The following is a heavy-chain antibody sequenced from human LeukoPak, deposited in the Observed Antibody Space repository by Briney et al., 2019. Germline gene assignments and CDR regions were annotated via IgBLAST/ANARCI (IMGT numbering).Heavy chain of an antibody. CDR1: GFTLSDYY. CDR2: ISSSGSTI. Sequence: GGSLRLSCAASGFTLSDYYMSWIRQAPGKGLEWVSYISSSGSTIYYADSVKGRFTISRDNAKNSLYLQMNSLRAEDTAVYYCARATFYYGSGSYFRYFDYWGQGTLVTVSS. D-gene: IGHD3-10*01. CDR3: ARATFYYGSGSYFRYFDY. V-gene: IGHV3-11*04. J-gene: IGHJ4*02.